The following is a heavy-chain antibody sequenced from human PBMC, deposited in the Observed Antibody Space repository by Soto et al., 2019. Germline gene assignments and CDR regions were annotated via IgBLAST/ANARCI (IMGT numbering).Heavy chain of an antibody. J-gene: IGHJ6*02. CDR3: GRDHGMFLSYYYYGMDV. V-gene: IGHV3-30-3*01. D-gene: IGHD3-10*02. CDR2: ISYDGNNK. Sequence: QVQLVESGGGVVQPGRSLRLSCAASGFTFSRFSMHWVRQAPGKGLAWVAVISYDGNNKHFAESVKGRFSISRDDSKNTVYLKMNNLRGDDWAVYYCGRDHGMFLSYYYYGMDVWAQGTTVTVSS. CDR1: GFTFSRFS.